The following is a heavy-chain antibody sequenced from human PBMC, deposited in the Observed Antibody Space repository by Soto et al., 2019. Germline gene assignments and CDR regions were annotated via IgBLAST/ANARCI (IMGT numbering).Heavy chain of an antibody. V-gene: IGHV4-34*01. D-gene: IGHD3-3*01. CDR1: GGSLSNYY. CDR3: ARQLRFLGVNGIDT. CDR2: INHSGIT. J-gene: IGHJ5*02. Sequence: QVQLQQWGAGLLKPSETLSLSCGVYGGSLSNYYWNWIRQPPGKGLEWIGEINHSGITSYNPSLKSRVNISVDTSNNQFSLKLTSVNAADTAVYYCARQLRFLGVNGIDTWGQGTLVTVSS.